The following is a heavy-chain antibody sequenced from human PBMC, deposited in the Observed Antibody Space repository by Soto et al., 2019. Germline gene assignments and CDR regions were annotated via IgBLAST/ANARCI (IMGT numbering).Heavy chain of an antibody. CDR3: TVGGAGHPFDY. Sequence: WTWIRQPPGNGLEWIGNIHYSGSPNYSPSLKGRVIISVDTSENQSSLKLSSVTTADTAVYYCTVGGAGHPFDYWGQGTLVTVSS. V-gene: IGHV4-59*01. CDR2: IHYSGSP. J-gene: IGHJ4*02. D-gene: IGHD3-16*01.